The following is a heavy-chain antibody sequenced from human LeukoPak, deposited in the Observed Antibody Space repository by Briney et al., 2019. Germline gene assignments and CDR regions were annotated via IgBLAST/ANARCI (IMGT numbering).Heavy chain of an antibody. CDR3: ARGSHSSSYGFDY. CDR1: GLPFSDYW. J-gene: IGHJ4*02. V-gene: IGHV3-7*01. Sequence: GGSLRLSCVASGLPFSDYWMSWVRQAPGKGLEWVANIKQDESEKYYVDSVRGRFTISRDNARTSLFLQMNSLRVEDTAVCYCARGSHSSSYGFDYWGQGALVTVSS. CDR2: IKQDESEK. D-gene: IGHD6-13*01.